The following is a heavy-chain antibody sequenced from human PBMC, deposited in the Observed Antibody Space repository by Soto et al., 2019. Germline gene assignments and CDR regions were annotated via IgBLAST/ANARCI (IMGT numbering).Heavy chain of an antibody. J-gene: IGHJ4*02. CDR3: ASSSPFHY. CDR2: IYYSGNT. V-gene: IGHV4-39*01. CDR1: GASLSSSSYY. Sequence: SETLPLTCTVSGASLSSSSYYWSWIRQPPGRGPEWIGSIYYSGNTYYKPSLKSRVSISIDTSRNQFSLKLTSVTAADTGVYYCASSSPFHYWGPGILVTVSS. D-gene: IGHD6-6*01.